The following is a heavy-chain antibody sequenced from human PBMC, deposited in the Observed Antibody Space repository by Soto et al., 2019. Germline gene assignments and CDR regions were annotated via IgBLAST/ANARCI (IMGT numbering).Heavy chain of an antibody. CDR2: VSMDSDTI. CDR1: GFDFSTYS. J-gene: IGHJ6*02. CDR3: ARLYYDYV. V-gene: IGHV3-48*02. Sequence: QLVESGGGLVQPGGSLRLACTASGFDFSTYSMKWVRQAPGKGLEWIAYVSMDSDTIHYADSVKGRFTISRDDAENSLFLQMNSLRDEDTATYFCARLYYDYVWGQGTTVTVSS. D-gene: IGHD3-3*01.